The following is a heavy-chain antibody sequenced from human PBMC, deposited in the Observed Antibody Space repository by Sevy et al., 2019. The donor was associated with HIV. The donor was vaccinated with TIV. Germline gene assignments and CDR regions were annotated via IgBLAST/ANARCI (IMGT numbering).Heavy chain of an antibody. D-gene: IGHD5-12*01. CDR1: GFTFSSYD. CDR2: IGTVGET. CDR3: VRGGSDAFDI. V-gene: IGHV3-13*04. Sequence: GESLKISCAASGFTFSSYDMHWVRHSTGKGLEWVSAIGTVGETRYAGSVKGRFTISRENTKKSLYLQMNSLRGVDTAVYYCVRGGSDAFDIWGQWTMVTVSS. J-gene: IGHJ3*02.